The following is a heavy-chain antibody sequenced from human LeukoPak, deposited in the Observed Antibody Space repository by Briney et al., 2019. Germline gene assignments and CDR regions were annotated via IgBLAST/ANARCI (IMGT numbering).Heavy chain of an antibody. V-gene: IGHV1-3*01. CDR2: INAGNGNT. D-gene: IGHD3-22*01. Sequence: ASVKVSCKASGYTFTSYAMHWVRQAPGQRLEWMGWINAGNGNTKYSQKFQGRVTITADKSTSTAYMELSSLRSEDTAVYYCARVRDDSSGSNWFDPWGQGTLVTVSS. J-gene: IGHJ5*02. CDR3: ARVRDDSSGSNWFDP. CDR1: GYTFTSYA.